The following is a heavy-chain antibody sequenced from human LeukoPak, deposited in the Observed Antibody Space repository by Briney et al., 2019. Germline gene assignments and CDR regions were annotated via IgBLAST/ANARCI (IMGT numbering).Heavy chain of an antibody. CDR2: ISGDGGST. J-gene: IGHJ6*02. Sequence: GGPLRLSCAASGFTFDDYAMHWVRQAPGKGLEWVSLISGDGGSTYYADSVKGRFTISRDNSKNSLYLQMNSLRTEDTALYYCAKDTGRVGDYYYYYGMDVWGQGTTVTASS. CDR3: AKDTGRVGDYYYYYGMDV. D-gene: IGHD3-16*01. V-gene: IGHV3-43*02. CDR1: GFTFDDYA.